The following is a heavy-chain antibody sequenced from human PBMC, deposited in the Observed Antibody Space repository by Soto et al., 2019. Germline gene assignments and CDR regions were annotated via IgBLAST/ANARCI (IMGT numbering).Heavy chain of an antibody. CDR3: ARGSDYYDILTGRLSYFDY. V-gene: IGHV1-8*01. D-gene: IGHD3-9*01. Sequence: QVPLVQSGAEVKKPGASVKVSCKASGYTFTSYDINWVRQATGQGLEWMGWMNPNSGNTGYAQKFQGRVTMTRNTSISTAYMELSSLRSEDTAVYYCARGSDYYDILTGRLSYFDYWGQGTLVTVSS. CDR1: GYTFTSYD. J-gene: IGHJ4*02. CDR2: MNPNSGNT.